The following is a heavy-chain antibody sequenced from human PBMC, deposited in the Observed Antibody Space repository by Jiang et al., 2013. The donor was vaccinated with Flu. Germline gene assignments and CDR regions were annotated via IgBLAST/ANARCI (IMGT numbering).Heavy chain of an antibody. J-gene: IGHJ4*01. CDR2: INPNSGGT. V-gene: IGHV1-2*05. CDR3: AREAIWGGRPTTYYYDSSGYAPVNFDY. CDR1: GYTFTGYY. Sequence: SGAEVKKPGASVKVSCKASGYTFTGYYMHWVRQAPGQGLEWMGRINPNSGGTNYAQKFQGRVTMTRDTSISTAYMELSGLRSDDTVVYYCAREAIWGGRPTTYYYDSSGYAPVNFDY. D-gene: IGHD3-22*01.